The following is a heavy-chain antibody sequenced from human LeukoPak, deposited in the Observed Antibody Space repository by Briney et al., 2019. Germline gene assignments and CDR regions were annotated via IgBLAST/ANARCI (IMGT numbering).Heavy chain of an antibody. V-gene: IGHV3-48*01. J-gene: IGHJ6*02. Sequence: GGSLRLSCAASGFTFSSYSMNWVRQAPGKGLEWVSYISSSSTIYYADSVKGRFTISRDNSKNTLYLQMNSLRAEDTAVYYCARGTYYDILTGYYGYYYGMDVWGQGTTVTVSS. CDR3: ARGTYYDILTGYYGYYYGMDV. CDR2: ISSSSTI. CDR1: GFTFSSYS. D-gene: IGHD3-9*01.